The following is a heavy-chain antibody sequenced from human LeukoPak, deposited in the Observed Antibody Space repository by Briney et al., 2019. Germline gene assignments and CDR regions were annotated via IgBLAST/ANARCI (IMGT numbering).Heavy chain of an antibody. CDR2: INQDGSEK. CDR3: ARVSRPPYYYYGMDV. V-gene: IGHV3-7*01. Sequence: GGSLRLSCAASGFTFTTYWMSWVRQAPGKGLEWVANINQDGSEKYYVDSVKGRFTISRDNAKNSLYLQMNSLRAEDTAVYYCARVSRPPYYYYGMDVWGQGTTVTVSS. J-gene: IGHJ6*02. CDR1: GFTFTTYW.